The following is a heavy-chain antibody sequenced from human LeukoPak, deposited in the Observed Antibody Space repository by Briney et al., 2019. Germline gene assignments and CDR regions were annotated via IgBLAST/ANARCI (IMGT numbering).Heavy chain of an antibody. CDR2: IYYSGST. Sequence: NPSETLSLTCTVSGGSVSTSNYYWGWIRQPPGKGLEWIGYIYYSGSTNYNPSLKSRVTISVDTSKNQFSLKLSSVTAADTAVYYCARGYDYVWGSHRALGYWGQGTLVTVSS. J-gene: IGHJ4*02. CDR3: ARGYDYVWGSHRALGY. CDR1: GGSVSTSNYY. D-gene: IGHD3-16*02. V-gene: IGHV4-61*01.